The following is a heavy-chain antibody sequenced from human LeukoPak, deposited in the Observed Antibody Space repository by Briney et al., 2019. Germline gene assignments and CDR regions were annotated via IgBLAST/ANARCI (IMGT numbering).Heavy chain of an antibody. D-gene: IGHD2-15*01. CDR1: GYTFTNYG. CDR3: ARGGCSGGSCYEFQFDY. CDR2: ISAYNDNT. J-gene: IGHJ4*02. Sequence: ASVNASCKASGYTFTNYGISWVRQAPGQGLEWMGWISAYNDNTNYAQNLQGRVTMTTDTSTSTAYMELRSLRSDDTAVYYCARGGCSGGSCYEFQFDYWGQGTLVTVSS. V-gene: IGHV1-18*01.